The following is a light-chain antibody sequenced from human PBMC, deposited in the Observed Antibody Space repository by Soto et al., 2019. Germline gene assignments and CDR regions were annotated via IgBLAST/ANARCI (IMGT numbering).Light chain of an antibody. CDR1: QSIGSN. J-gene: IGKJ1*01. V-gene: IGKV3-15*01. Sequence: IVMTQSRATVSVSPGERATLSCRASQSIGSNLAWYQQKPGQPPRLLIYDASTRATDIPARFTGSGSRTEFTLTISSLQSEDFAVYYCQQYNNWPPTWTFGQGTKVDIK. CDR3: QQYNNWPPTWT. CDR2: DAS.